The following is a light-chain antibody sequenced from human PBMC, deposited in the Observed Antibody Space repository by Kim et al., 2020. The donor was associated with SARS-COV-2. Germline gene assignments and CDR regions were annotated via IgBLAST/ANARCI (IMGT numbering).Light chain of an antibody. Sequence: TAKPDCTGNSNNVGNQGAAWRQQHHGPPPKHLSYRNNNRPAGISERFSESSSGNTDSLTISDLQPEDEADYYSPACDSSLGVWVFGGGTQLAVL. CDR1: SNNVGNQG. J-gene: IGLJ3*02. CDR3: PACDSSLGVWV. CDR2: RNN. V-gene: IGLV10-54*04.